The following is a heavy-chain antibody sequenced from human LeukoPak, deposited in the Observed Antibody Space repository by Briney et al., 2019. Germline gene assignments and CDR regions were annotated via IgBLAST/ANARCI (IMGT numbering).Heavy chain of an antibody. CDR2: VSISSGTI. V-gene: IGHV3-48*04. Sequence: GGSVRLSCAASGFNFIGHNMNWVRQAPGKGLEWVSFVSISSGTIYYADSVKGRFRISRDNAKSSLDLEMNSLRAEDTAVYYCARAMSTFGGVRNYFDSWGQGTLVTVSS. CDR3: ARAMSTFGGVRNYFDS. D-gene: IGHD3-16*01. J-gene: IGHJ4*02. CDR1: GFNFIGHN.